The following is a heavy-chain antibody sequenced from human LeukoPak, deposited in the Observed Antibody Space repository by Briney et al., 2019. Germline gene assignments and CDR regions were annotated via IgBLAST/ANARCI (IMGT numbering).Heavy chain of an antibody. J-gene: IGHJ4*02. V-gene: IGHV3-30*04. Sequence: GRSLRLSCVASGFTFTGHSMHWVRQAPGQGLEWVAVVAHDEKTIFYADSLKGRLTVSRDNSKNTVYLQMNSLRDEDTAVYYCAREKQSGGTPFDYWGQGSLVTVSS. D-gene: IGHD1-26*01. CDR1: GFTFTGHS. CDR3: AREKQSGGTPFDY. CDR2: VAHDEKTI.